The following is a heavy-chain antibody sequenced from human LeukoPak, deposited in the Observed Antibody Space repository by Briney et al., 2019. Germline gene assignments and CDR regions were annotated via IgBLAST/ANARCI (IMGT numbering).Heavy chain of an antibody. CDR1: GGTFSSYA. D-gene: IGHD4-17*01. V-gene: IGHV1-69*06. CDR2: IIPIFGTA. J-gene: IGHJ4*02. CDR3: ARAPPGTTVFQDFDY. Sequence: ASVKVSCKASGGTFSSYAISWVRQAPGQGLEWMGGIIPIFGTANYAQKFQGRVTITADKSTSTAYMELSSLRSDDTAVYYCARAPPGTTVFQDFDYWGQGTLVTVSS.